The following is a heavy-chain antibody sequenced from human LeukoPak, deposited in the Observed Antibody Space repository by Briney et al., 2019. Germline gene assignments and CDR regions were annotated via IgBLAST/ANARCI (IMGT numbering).Heavy chain of an antibody. D-gene: IGHD2-2*02. Sequence: PGGSLRLSCAASGFTVSSNYMSWVRQAPGKGLEWVSVIYGGGSTYYADSVKGRFTISRDNSKNTLYLQMNSLRAKDTAVYYCAGCDCSSTSCYTGCDYWGQGTLVTVSS. V-gene: IGHV3-53*01. CDR3: AGCDCSSTSCYTGCDY. CDR2: IYGGGST. CDR1: GFTVSSNY. J-gene: IGHJ4*02.